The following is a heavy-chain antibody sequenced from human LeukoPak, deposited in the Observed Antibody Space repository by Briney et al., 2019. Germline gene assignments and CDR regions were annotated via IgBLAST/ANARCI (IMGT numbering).Heavy chain of an antibody. V-gene: IGHV3-74*01. CDR3: ARDRREGSAGDY. CDR1: GFTFSTYW. Sequence: GGSLRLSCAASGFTFSTYWMYWVRQAPGKGLVWVSHITSDGRNTRYADSVKGRFTISRDNAKNTLYLQMNSLGAEDTAVYYCARDRREGSAGDYWGQGTLVTVSS. D-gene: IGHD6-6*01. J-gene: IGHJ4*02. CDR2: ITSDGRNT.